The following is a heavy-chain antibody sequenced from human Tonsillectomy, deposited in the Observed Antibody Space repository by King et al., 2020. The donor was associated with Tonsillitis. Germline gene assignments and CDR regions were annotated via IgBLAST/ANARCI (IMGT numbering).Heavy chain of an antibody. D-gene: IGHD4-23*01. Sequence: QLQESGPGLVKPSETLSLTCTVSNGSISTYYWAWIRPPPGKGLEWIGFFYYSGRTKYNPSIKSRGTISVDTSKNQIYLTVTSVTAADTAIYYCASVPRFGGKSEWWFFDLWGRGTRVTVSS. V-gene: IGHV4-59*01. CDR1: NGSISTYY. CDR2: FYYSGRT. CDR3: ASVPRFGGKSEWWFFDL. J-gene: IGHJ2*01.